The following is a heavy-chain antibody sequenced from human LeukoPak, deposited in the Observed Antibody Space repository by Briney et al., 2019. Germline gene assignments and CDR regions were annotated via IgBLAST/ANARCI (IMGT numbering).Heavy chain of an antibody. CDR2: INHSGST. V-gene: IGHV4-34*01. Sequence: SETLSLTCAVYGGSFSGYYWSWIRQPPGKGLEWIGEINHSGSTNYNPSLKSRVTISVDTSKNQFSLKLSSVTAADTAVYYCARVSYWYFDLWGRGTLATVSS. J-gene: IGHJ2*01. CDR3: ARVSYWYFDL. CDR1: GGSFSGYY.